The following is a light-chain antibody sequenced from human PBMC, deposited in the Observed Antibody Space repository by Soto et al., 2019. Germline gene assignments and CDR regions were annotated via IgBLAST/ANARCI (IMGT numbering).Light chain of an antibody. CDR1: QSIITY. J-gene: IGKJ4*01. V-gene: IGKV1-39*01. Sequence: DIQMTQSPSSLSASVGDRVTITCRASQSIITYLNWYQQKPGKAPKLLIHGASSLQSGVSSRFSGSGYGTDFSLTINSLQPEDFASYYCQQTHSTPQSFGGGTKVEIK. CDR2: GAS. CDR3: QQTHSTPQS.